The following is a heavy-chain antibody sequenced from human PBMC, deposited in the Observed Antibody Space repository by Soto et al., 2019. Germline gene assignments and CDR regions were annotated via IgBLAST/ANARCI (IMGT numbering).Heavy chain of an antibody. D-gene: IGHD1-1*01. CDR2: ISSSGDYI. J-gene: IGHJ6*02. Sequence: GSLRLSCAASGFTFSTYSINWVRQAPGKGLEWVASISSSGDYIYYADSVKGRFTISRDNAQNSVFLQVNSLRAEDTAVYFCARGSHNRQQGMDVWGHGTTVTVS. CDR1: GFTFSTYS. V-gene: IGHV3-21*01. CDR3: ARGSHNRQQGMDV.